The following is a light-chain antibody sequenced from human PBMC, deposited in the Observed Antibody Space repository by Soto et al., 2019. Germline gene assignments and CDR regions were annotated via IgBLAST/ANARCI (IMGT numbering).Light chain of an antibody. CDR2: SAS. J-gene: IGKJ1*01. CDR3: QQSFSFPWT. CDR1: QNIRTY. Sequence: DIHMTQSPSSLSSSVGGRVTFTCLASQNIRTYLNWYQRKPGKAPDLLIYSASSLQSGVPSRFSGSGSGTDFTLTINSLQPEDFATYFRQQSFSFPWTFGQGTKVDI. V-gene: IGKV1-39*01.